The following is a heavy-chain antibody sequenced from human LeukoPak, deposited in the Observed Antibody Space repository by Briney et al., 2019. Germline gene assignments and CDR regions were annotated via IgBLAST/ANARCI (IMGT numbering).Heavy chain of an antibody. CDR3: ARDLGIAARPDY. V-gene: IGHV4-39*07. CDR1: GGSISSNSYY. Sequence: SETLSLTCTVSGGSISSNSYYWGWIRQPPGKGLEWIGSISYSGTTYYSPSLKSRVTISVDTSKNQFSLKLSSVTAADTAVYYCARDLGIAARPDYWGQGTLVTVSS. D-gene: IGHD6-6*01. J-gene: IGHJ4*02. CDR2: ISYSGTT.